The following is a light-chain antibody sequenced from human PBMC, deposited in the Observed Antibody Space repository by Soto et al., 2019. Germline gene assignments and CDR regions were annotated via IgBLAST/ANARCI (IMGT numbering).Light chain of an antibody. CDR1: DDIKNF. V-gene: IGKV1-16*01. CDR3: QQYNTYPPT. J-gene: IGKJ4*01. Sequence: DTQMTQSPSSVSASVGDSVSITCRASDDIKNFLTWFQQKTGKAPKSLISVGSRLQTGVPARFSGSASGTLFTLTISSLQPEDFATYYCQQYNTYPPTFGGGTKVEIK. CDR2: VGS.